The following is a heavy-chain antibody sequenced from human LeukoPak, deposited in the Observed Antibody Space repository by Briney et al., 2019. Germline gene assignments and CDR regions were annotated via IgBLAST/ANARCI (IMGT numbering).Heavy chain of an antibody. J-gene: IGHJ4*02. CDR2: ISAYNGNT. CDR3: ARDPARYYDSSGYRDY. CDR1: GYTFTSYG. Sequence: ASVKVSCKASGYTFTSYGISWVRQAPGQGLEWMGWISAYNGNTNYAQKLQGRVTMTTDTSTSTAYMELRSLRSDDTAVYYCARDPARYYDSSGYRDYWGQGTPVTVSS. D-gene: IGHD3-22*01. V-gene: IGHV1-18*01.